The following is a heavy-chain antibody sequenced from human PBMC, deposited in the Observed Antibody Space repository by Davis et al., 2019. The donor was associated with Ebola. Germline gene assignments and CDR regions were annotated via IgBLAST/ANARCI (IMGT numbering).Heavy chain of an antibody. CDR2: IDPGDSYI. CDR3: ARLDGSGMGNWFDP. V-gene: IGHV5-10-1*01. CDR1: GYRFTSYW. J-gene: IGHJ5*02. Sequence: GESLKISCQGSGYRFTSYWISWVRQMPGEGLEWMGRIDPGDSYINYSPSFQGHVTISVDKSTSAAYLQWSSLKASDTAMYYCARLDGSGMGNWFDPWGQGTLVTVSS. D-gene: IGHD3-10*01.